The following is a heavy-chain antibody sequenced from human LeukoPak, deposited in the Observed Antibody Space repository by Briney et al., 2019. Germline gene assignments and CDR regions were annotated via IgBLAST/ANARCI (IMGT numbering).Heavy chain of an antibody. CDR2: ISYDGSNK. D-gene: IGHD3-10*01. J-gene: IGHJ4*02. Sequence: PGGSLRLSCAASGFTFSSYAMHWVRQAPGKGLEWVAVISYDGSNKYYADSVKGRFTISRDNSKNTLYLQMNSLRAEDTAVYYCARGGVYLDYWGQGTLVTVSS. CDR3: ARGGVYLDY. CDR1: GFTFSSYA. V-gene: IGHV3-30*04.